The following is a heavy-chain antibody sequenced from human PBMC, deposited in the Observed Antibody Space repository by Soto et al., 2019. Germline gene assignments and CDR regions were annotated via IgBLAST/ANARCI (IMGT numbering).Heavy chain of an antibody. CDR1: GFTFSSYA. V-gene: IGHV3-30-3*01. CDR3: ARENGMDV. J-gene: IGHJ6*02. Sequence: QVQLVESGGGVVQPGRYLRLSCAASGFTFSSYAMHWVRQAPGKGLEWVAVISYDGSNKYYADSVKGRFTISRDNSKNTLYLQMNSLRAEDTAVYYCARENGMDVWGQGTMVTVYS. CDR2: ISYDGSNK.